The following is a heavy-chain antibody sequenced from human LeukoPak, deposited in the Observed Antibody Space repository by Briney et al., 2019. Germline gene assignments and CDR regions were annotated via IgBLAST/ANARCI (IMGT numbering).Heavy chain of an antibody. CDR2: IYTSGST. CDR1: GGSISSYY. V-gene: IGHV4-4*07. D-gene: IGHD3-9*01. J-gene: IGHJ4*02. Sequence: SETLSLTCTVSGGSISSYYWSWIRQPAGKGLEWIGRIYTSGSTNYNPSLKSRVTISVDTSKNHFSLRLSSVTAADTAVYYCARRDYDILTGYYSRTGFDYWGQGTLVTVSS. CDR3: ARRDYDILTGYYSRTGFDY.